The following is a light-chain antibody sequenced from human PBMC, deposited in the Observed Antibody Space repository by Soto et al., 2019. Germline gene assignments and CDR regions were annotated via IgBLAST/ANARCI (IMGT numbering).Light chain of an antibody. CDR2: AAS. CDR3: HQFNNYPLT. CDR1: QGISSY. J-gene: IGKJ4*01. Sequence: IQLTQSPSSLSASVGDRVTITCRASQGISSYLAWYQQKPGKAPELLIYAASTLQGGVPSRFSGSGSGTDFTLTISSLQPEDFATYYCHQFNNYPLTFGGGTKVEVK. V-gene: IGKV1-9*01.